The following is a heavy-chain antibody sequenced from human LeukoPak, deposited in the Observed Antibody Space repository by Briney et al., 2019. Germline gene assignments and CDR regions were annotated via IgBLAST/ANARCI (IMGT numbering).Heavy chain of an antibody. V-gene: IGHV1-69*02. CDR2: IIPILGMT. CDR1: AGTFSSYS. Sequence: ASVKVSCKASAGTFSSYSIRWVRQAPGQGLEWMGRIIPILGMTDYAQQFQGRLTITADKSTSTAYMELTSLSSEDTSVYFCARTQAYWDVWGQGTTVTVSS. J-gene: IGHJ6*02. D-gene: IGHD3-16*01. CDR3: ARTQAYWDV.